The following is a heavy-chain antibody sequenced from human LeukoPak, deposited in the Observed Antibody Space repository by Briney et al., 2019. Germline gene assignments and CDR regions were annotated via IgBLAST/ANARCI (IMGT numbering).Heavy chain of an antibody. CDR2: IYYSGST. J-gene: IGHJ4*02. V-gene: IGHV4-39*02. CDR1: GGSISSSSYY. CDR3: ARDRLSDYYDSSGYLDY. Sequence: SETLSLTCTVSGGSISSSSYYWGWIRQPPGKGLEWIGSIYYSGSTYYNPSLKSRVTISVDTSKNQFSLKLSSVTAADTAVYYCARDRLSDYYDSSGYLDYWGQGTLVTVSS. D-gene: IGHD3-22*01.